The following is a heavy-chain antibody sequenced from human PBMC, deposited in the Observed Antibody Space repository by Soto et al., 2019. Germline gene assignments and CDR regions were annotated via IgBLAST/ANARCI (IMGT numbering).Heavy chain of an antibody. Sequence: ASVKVSCKASGYTFTSYGISWVRQAPGQGLEWMGWISAYNGNTNCAQKLQGRVTMTTDTSTSTAYMELRSLRSDDTAVYYCARGLWVEMATTKMGWFDPWGQGTLVTVSS. CDR3: ARGLWVEMATTKMGWFDP. CDR2: ISAYNGNT. V-gene: IGHV1-18*01. D-gene: IGHD1-1*01. CDR1: GYTFTSYG. J-gene: IGHJ5*02.